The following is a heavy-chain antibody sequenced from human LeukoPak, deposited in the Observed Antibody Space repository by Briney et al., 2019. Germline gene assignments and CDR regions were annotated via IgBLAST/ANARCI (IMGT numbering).Heavy chain of an antibody. Sequence: ASVKVSCKASGGTFSSYAISWVRQAPGQGLEWMGWISAYNGNTNYAQKLQGRVTMTTDTSTSTAYMELRSLRSDDTAVYYCARDRGAVAWNWFDPWGQGTLVTVSS. CDR2: ISAYNGNT. V-gene: IGHV1-18*01. CDR3: ARDRGAVAWNWFDP. J-gene: IGHJ5*02. D-gene: IGHD6-19*01. CDR1: GGTFSSYA.